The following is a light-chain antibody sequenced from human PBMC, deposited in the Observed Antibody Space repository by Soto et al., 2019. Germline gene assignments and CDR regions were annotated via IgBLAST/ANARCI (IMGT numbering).Light chain of an antibody. CDR3: RET. V-gene: IGKV3-20*01. Sequence: EIVLTQSPGTLSLSPGERATLSCRASQSVSSSYLAWYQQKPGQAPRLLIYGASSRATGIPDRFSGSGSGTEFTLTICRLEPEDFAVYYCRETFAQATKVEIK. CDR2: GAS. CDR1: QSVSSSY. J-gene: IGKJ1*01.